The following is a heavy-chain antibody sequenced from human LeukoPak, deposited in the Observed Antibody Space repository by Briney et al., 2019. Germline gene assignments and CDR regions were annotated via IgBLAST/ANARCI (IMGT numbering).Heavy chain of an antibody. J-gene: IGHJ3*02. D-gene: IGHD3-22*01. V-gene: IGHV3-23*01. CDR1: GFTFSKYD. CDR3: AKDRRPYYYDSSGYYPYAFDI. CDR2: ISGSGGST. Sequence: GGSLRLSCTASGFTFSKYDMIWVRQAPGKGLEWVSVISGSGGSTYYADSVRGRFSISRDNSENTLYLQMNSLRAEDTAVYYCAKDRRPYYYDSSGYYPYAFDIWGQGTMVTVSS.